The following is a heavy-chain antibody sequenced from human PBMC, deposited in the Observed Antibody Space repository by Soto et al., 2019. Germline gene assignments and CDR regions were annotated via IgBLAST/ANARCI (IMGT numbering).Heavy chain of an antibody. J-gene: IGHJ4*02. CDR2: IVVGSGNT. D-gene: IGHD3-10*01. CDR3: AADSYYYGSGSPNGFDY. V-gene: IGHV1-58*01. CDR1: GFTFTSSA. Sequence: ASVKVSCKASGFTFTSSAVQWVRQARGQRLEWIGWIVVGSGNTNYAQKFQERVTITRDMSTSTAYMELSSLRSEDTAVYYCAADSYYYGSGSPNGFDYWGQGTLVTVSS.